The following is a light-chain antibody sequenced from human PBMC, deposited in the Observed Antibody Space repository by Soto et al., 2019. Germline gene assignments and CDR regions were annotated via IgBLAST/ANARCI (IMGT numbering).Light chain of an antibody. V-gene: IGLV2-14*01. CDR1: SSDVGGYNF. J-gene: IGLJ2*01. CDR2: DVN. CDR3: SSYSTSGTHVI. Sequence: QSALTQPASVSGSPGQSITISCTGTSSDVGGYNFVSWFQQHPGKAPKFMIYDVNNRPSGVSNRFSGSKSGNTASLTISGLQAEDEADYYCSSYSTSGTHVIFGGGTKVTVL.